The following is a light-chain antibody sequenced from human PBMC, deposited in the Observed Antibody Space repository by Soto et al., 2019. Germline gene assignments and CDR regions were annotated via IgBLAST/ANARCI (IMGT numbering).Light chain of an antibody. V-gene: IGKV1-5*03. CDR1: QNIDRW. J-gene: IGKJ1*01. CDR2: GAS. Sequence: DIQMTQSPSTLSASVGDRVTITCRASQNIDRWLAWYQQKPGKAPNLLIYGASNLESGVPSRFSGSGSGTEFTLTISSLRPDDFATYYCQQNNSYPWTLGQGTKVEIK. CDR3: QQNNSYPWT.